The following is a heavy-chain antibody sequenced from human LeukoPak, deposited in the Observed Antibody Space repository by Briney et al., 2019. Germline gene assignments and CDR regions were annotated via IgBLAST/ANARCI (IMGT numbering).Heavy chain of an antibody. J-gene: IGHJ4*02. CDR2: ISGGGGST. Sequence: GGSLRLSCAASGFTFSSYAMTWVRHSSGKGLDWVSAISGGGGSTYYADSVKGRFTISRDNAKNSLYLQMNSLRAEDTAVYYCTRDPRRLDYWGQGTLVTVSS. CDR3: TRDPRRLDY. V-gene: IGHV3-23*01. CDR1: GFTFSSYA.